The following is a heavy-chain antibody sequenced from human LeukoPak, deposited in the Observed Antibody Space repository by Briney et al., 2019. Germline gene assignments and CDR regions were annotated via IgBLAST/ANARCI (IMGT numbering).Heavy chain of an antibody. V-gene: IGHV3-64*02. CDR1: GFTFSSYA. CDR2: ISSNGGST. Sequence: TGGSLRLSCAASGFTFSSYAMHWVRQAPGKGLEYVSVISSNGGSTYYADSVKGRFTISRDNSKNTLYLQMGSLRVEDMAVYYCARGLRSYYDSGGRYGVDVWGQGTTVTVSS. D-gene: IGHD3-22*01. J-gene: IGHJ6*02. CDR3: ARGLRSYYDSGGRYGVDV.